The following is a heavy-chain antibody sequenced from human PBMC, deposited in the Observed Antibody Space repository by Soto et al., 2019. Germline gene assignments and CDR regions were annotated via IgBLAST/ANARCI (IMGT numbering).Heavy chain of an antibody. D-gene: IGHD6-19*01. CDR3: ARWASSGWYSYYYYGMDV. V-gene: IGHV1-8*01. Sequence: ASVKVSCKASGYTFTSYDINWVRQATGQGLEGMGWMNPNSGNTGYAQKFQGRVTMTRNTSISTAYMELSSLRSEDTAVYYCARWASSGWYSYYYYGMDVWGQGTTVTVSS. J-gene: IGHJ6*02. CDR2: MNPNSGNT. CDR1: GYTFTSYD.